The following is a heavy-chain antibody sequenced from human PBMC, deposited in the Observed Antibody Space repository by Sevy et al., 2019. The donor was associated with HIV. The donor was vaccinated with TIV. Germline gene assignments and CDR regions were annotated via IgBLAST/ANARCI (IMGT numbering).Heavy chain of an antibody. CDR1: GYSISNGYF. J-gene: IGHJ4*02. CDR3: ARSPASRYYFDY. V-gene: IGHV4-38-2*01. Sequence: SETLSLSCSVSGYSISNGYFWGWIRQPPGKGLEWVGRIYHSGRTDYNQSLKSRLTMSIDTSKNQFSLRLTSLTAADTAVYYCARSPASRYYFDYWGQGALVTVSS. CDR2: IYHSGRT.